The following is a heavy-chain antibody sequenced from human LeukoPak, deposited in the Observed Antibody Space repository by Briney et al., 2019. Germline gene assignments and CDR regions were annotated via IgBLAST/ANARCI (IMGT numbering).Heavy chain of an antibody. Sequence: PGGSLRLSCAVSGFTFSSFEMNWVRQAPGKGLEWVSVISGSGGRTYYADSVKGRFTISRDNSKNTLYVQMNSLRAEDTAVYYCAKDLLAATIDYYFDYWGQGTLVTVSS. V-gene: IGHV3-23*01. CDR1: GFTFSSFE. J-gene: IGHJ4*02. CDR3: AKDLLAATIDYYFDY. CDR2: ISGSGGRT. D-gene: IGHD5-12*01.